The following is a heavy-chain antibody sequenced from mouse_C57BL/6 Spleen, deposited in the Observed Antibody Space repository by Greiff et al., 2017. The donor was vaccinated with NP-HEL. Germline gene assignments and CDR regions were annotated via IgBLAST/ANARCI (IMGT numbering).Heavy chain of an antibody. J-gene: IGHJ3*01. CDR2: IHPNSGST. D-gene: IGHD4-1*01. CDR3: ARKANWAAWFAY. Sequence: QVQLQQPGAELVKPGASVKLSCKASGYTFTSYWMHWVKQRPGQGLEWIGMIHPNSGSTNYNEKFKSKATLTVDKSSSTAYMQLSSLTSEDSAVYYCARKANWAAWFAYWGQGTLVTVSA. CDR1: GYTFTSYW. V-gene: IGHV1-64*01.